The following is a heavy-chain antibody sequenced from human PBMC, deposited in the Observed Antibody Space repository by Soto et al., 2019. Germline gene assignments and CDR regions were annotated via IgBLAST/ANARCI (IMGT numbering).Heavy chain of an antibody. D-gene: IGHD1-1*01. J-gene: IGHJ4*02. V-gene: IGHV2-5*02. CDR2: IYWDDDK. Sequence: QITLKESGPTLVKPTQTLTLTCTFSGFSLSTSGVGVGWILQPPGKALEWLALIYWDDDKRYSPSLKSRLTITKDTSKNQVVLTMTNMDPVDTATYYCAHSGTGTFSDYWGQGTLVTVSS. CDR1: GFSLSTSGVG. CDR3: AHSGTGTFSDY.